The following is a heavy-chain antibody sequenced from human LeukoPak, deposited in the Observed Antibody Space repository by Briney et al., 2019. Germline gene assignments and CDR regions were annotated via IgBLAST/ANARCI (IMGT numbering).Heavy chain of an antibody. D-gene: IGHD3-22*01. CDR2: IYYSGNT. Sequence: SETLSLTCSVSGGSIRSTTYYWGWIRQPPGKRLEWIASIYYSGNTYYSPSLMSRVTISVETSKNQFSLKLSSVTAADTAVYYCARVTGYMIEDYFDYWGQGTLVTVSS. V-gene: IGHV4-39*07. CDR3: ARVTGYMIEDYFDY. CDR1: GGSIRSTTYY. J-gene: IGHJ4*02.